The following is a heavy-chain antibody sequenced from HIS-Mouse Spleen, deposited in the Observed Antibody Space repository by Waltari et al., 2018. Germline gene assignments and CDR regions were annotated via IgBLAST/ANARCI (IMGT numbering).Heavy chain of an antibody. D-gene: IGHD6-13*01. CDR2: IYYSGST. V-gene: IGHV4-39*07. J-gene: IGHJ2*01. CDR1: GGSLSSSCYY. CDR3: AREIPYSSSWYDWYFDL. Sequence: QLQLQESGPGLVKPSETLSLTCTVSGGSLSSSCYYWGRIRQPPGKGLEWIGSIYYSGSTYYNPSLKSRVTISVDTSKNQFSLKLSSVTAADTAVYYCAREIPYSSSWYDWYFDLWGRGTLVTVSS.